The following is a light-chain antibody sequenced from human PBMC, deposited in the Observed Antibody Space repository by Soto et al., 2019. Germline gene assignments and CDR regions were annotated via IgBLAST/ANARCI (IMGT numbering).Light chain of an antibody. CDR2: GAS. Sequence: EIVLTQSPGTLSLSPGEGATLSCRASQSVSSSYLAWYQQKPGQAPRLLIYGASSRATGIPDRFSGSGSGTDFTLTISRLEPEDFAVYYAQPYGRSPGLFTLGPGTKVDIK. V-gene: IGKV3-20*01. J-gene: IGKJ3*01. CDR3: QPYGRSPGLFT. CDR1: QSVSSSY.